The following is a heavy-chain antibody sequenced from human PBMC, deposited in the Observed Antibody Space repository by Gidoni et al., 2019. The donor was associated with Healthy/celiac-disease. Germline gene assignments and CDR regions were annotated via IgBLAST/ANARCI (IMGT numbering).Heavy chain of an antibody. CDR2: ISGSGGST. D-gene: IGHD1-26*01. J-gene: IGHJ4*02. V-gene: IGHV3-23*01. Sequence: EVQLLESGGGLVQPGGSLRLSCAAPGFPFSSYAMSWVRQAPGKGLEGVSAISGSGGSTYYADSVKGRFTISRDNSKNTLYLQMNSLRAEDTAVYYCAKYYQGGSIVGATGVDYWGQGTLVTVSS. CDR1: GFPFSSYA. CDR3: AKYYQGGSIVGATGVDY.